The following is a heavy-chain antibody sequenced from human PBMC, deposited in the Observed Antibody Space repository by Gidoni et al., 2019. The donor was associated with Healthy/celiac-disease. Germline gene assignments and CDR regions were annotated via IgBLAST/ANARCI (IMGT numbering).Heavy chain of an antibody. CDR2: INHSGST. CDR3: ARGFRRYGGTPWFDP. V-gene: IGHV4-34*01. D-gene: IGHD1-26*01. CDR1: GGSFSGYY. Sequence: QVQLQQWGAGLLKPSETLSLTCAVYGGSFSGYYWRWIRQPPGKGLEWIGEINHSGSTNYNPSLKSRVTISVDTSKNQFSLKLSSVTAADTAVYYCARGFRRYGGTPWFDPWGQGTLVTVSS. J-gene: IGHJ5*02.